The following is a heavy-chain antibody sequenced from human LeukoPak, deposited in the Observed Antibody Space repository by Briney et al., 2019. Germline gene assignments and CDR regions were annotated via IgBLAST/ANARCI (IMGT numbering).Heavy chain of an antibody. J-gene: IGHJ4*02. CDR3: ASSGSSGWYFDY. Sequence: GGSLRLSCAASGFTFSSYAMHWVRQAPGNRLEWVAVISYDGSNKYYADSVKGRFTISRDNSKNTLYLQMNSLRAEDTAVYYCASSGSSGWYFDYWGQGTLVTVSS. V-gene: IGHV3-30-3*01. CDR2: ISYDGSNK. CDR1: GFTFSSYA. D-gene: IGHD6-19*01.